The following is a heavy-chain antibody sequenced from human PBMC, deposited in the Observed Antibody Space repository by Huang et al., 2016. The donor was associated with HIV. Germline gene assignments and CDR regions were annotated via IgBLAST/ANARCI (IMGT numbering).Heavy chain of an antibody. Sequence: QVQLVQSGPEVKKPGASVKVSCQTSGYIFSNYDINWVRQAPGQGLQWMGWLNPNSGKTAYGQNLQGRGTLTRSTSTGAAYMVLNSLTSQDTAVYYCARLTSGWYQDYWGQGTLVTVSS. CDR2: LNPNSGKT. D-gene: IGHD6-19*01. CDR1: GYIFSNYD. V-gene: IGHV1-8*01. J-gene: IGHJ4*02. CDR3: ARLTSGWYQDY.